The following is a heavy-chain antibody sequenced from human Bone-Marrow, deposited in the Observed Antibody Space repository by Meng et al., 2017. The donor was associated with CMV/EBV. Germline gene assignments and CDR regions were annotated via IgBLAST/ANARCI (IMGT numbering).Heavy chain of an antibody. CDR1: GFTFSGYW. Sequence: GESLKISCAASGFTFSGYWMSWVRQAPGKGLEWMANIKQDGSEKYYVDSVKGRFTISRDNAKNSLYLQMNSLRADDTAVYYCARDGRAGSGYATPETFEFSYYYAMDVWGQGTTVTVSS. CDR2: IKQDGSEK. D-gene: IGHD5-12*01. V-gene: IGHV3-7*01. J-gene: IGHJ6*01. CDR3: ARDGRAGSGYATPETFEFSYYYAMDV.